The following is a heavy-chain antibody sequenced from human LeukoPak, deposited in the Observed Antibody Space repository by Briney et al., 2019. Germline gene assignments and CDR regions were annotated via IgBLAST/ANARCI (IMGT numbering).Heavy chain of an antibody. CDR3: ARDGIRYHLTIFGVVIIGWFDP. J-gene: IGHJ5*02. V-gene: IGHV3-21*01. Sequence: GGSLRLSCAASGFTFSSYTMTWVRQAPGKGLEWVSSISSSSSYIYYADSVKGRFTISRDNAKNSLYLQMNSLRAEDTAVYYCARDGIRYHLTIFGVVIIGWFDPWGQGTLVTVSS. CDR1: GFTFSSYT. D-gene: IGHD3-3*01. CDR2: ISSSSSYI.